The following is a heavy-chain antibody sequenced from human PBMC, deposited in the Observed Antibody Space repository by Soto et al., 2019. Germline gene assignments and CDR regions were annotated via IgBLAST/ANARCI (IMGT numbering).Heavy chain of an antibody. V-gene: IGHV1-2*02. D-gene: IGHD2-21*01. J-gene: IGHJ3*02. CDR3: ARLMHYSHSGGSSHSGFDM. CDR2: INPYSGGA. CDR1: GYTFTDYF. Sequence: VQLVQSGAEVKKPGASVKVSCEASGYTFTDYFIHWVRQAPGQGLEWIGWINPYSGGADLSQKFQGRVTMTRDTSISTAYMEVSSLRSDDTAVFYCARLMHYSHSGGSSHSGFDMWGQGTLVTVSS.